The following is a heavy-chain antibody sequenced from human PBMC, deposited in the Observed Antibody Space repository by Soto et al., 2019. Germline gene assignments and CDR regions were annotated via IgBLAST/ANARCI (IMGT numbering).Heavy chain of an antibody. J-gene: IGHJ6*02. CDR2: IYTSGST. CDR1: GGSISSYY. V-gene: IGHV4-4*07. Sequence: SETLSLTCTVSGGSISSYYWSWIRQPAGKGLEWIGRIYTSGSTNYNPSLKSRVTMSVDTSKNQFSLKLSSVAAVDAGVYNRARDGNPHSSRCETRYYYYSGMDVCGQGTTV. CDR3: ARDGNPHSSRCETRYYYYSGMDV. D-gene: IGHD6-13*01.